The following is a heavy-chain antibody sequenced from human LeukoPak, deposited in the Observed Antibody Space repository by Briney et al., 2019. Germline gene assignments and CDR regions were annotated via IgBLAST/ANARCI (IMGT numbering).Heavy chain of an antibody. D-gene: IGHD6-19*01. J-gene: IGHJ4*02. Sequence: GGSLRLSCTVSGFSFSTSGMSWVRQAQGKGLQTISAISVDGESAYYADSVKGRFTISRDNSKNTLYLQMNSLRVEDTAVYYCAQGYSSGWYPHWGQGSLVSVSS. V-gene: IGHV3-23*01. CDR1: GFSFSTSG. CDR3: AQGYSSGWYPH. CDR2: ISVDGESA.